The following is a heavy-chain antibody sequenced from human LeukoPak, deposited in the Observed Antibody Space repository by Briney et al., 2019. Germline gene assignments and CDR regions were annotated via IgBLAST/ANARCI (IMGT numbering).Heavy chain of an antibody. V-gene: IGHV4-61*02. CDR3: ARQKRITMVRGVISSISRGSNWFDP. CDR1: GGSISSGNYY. CDR2: IYTSGST. Sequence: SETLSLTCTVSGGSISSGNYYWSWIRQPAGKGLEWIGRIYTSGSTNYNPSLKSRVTISVDKSKNQFSLKLSSVTAADTAVYYCARQKRITMVRGVISSISRGSNWFDPWGQGTLVTVSS. J-gene: IGHJ5*02. D-gene: IGHD3-10*01.